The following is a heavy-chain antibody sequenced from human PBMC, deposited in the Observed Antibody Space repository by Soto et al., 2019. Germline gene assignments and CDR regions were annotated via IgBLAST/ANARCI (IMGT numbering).Heavy chain of an antibody. CDR3: APPGMGLPLYYYYPGMDV. D-gene: IGHD1-26*01. CDR2: MFYGGST. J-gene: IGHJ6*02. CDR1: GFTVSTNY. V-gene: IGHV3-66*01. Sequence: EVQLVESGGGLVQPGGSLRLSCAASGFTVSTNYMTWVRQAPGKGLEWVSVMFYGGSTYYAASVKGRFTISRDDSKNTLYLRMNSLGAEDTVFYYWAPPGMGLPLYYYYPGMDVWGQGTTVTVSS.